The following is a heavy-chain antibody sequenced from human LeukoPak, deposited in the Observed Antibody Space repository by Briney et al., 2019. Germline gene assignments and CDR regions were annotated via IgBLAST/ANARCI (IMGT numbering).Heavy chain of an antibody. Sequence: GGSLRLSCAASGFTFSSHAMTWVRQAPGKGLEWVSSISGSAEKTYYADSVKGRFTISRDSSQKILNLQMNNLRVEDTAIYYCARGSTYDFWSGDALDVWGQGTMVTVAS. D-gene: IGHD3-3*01. CDR2: ISGSAEKT. J-gene: IGHJ3*01. CDR3: ARGSTYDFWSGDALDV. V-gene: IGHV3-23*01. CDR1: GFTFSSHA.